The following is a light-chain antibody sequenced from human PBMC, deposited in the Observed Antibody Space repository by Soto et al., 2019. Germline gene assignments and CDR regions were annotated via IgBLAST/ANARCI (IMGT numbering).Light chain of an antibody. CDR2: AAS. Sequence: IQLTQSPSSLSASVGDRVTITCRASQGISSFLAWYQQKPGKAPKLLIYAASTLQSGVPSRFSGSGSGTDFNLTISSLQPEDFATCYCLQLNSHPLTFGGGTKVELK. V-gene: IGKV1-9*01. J-gene: IGKJ4*01. CDR3: LQLNSHPLT. CDR1: QGISSF.